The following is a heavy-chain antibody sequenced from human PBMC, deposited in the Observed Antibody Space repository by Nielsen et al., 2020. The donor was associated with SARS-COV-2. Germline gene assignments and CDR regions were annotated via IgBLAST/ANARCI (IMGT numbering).Heavy chain of an antibody. CDR3: ARWSPGTAVAGNPGYYGMDV. D-gene: IGHD6-19*01. CDR1: GYSFTSYW. Sequence: GESLKISCKGSGYSFTSYWISWVRQMPGKGLEWMGRIDPSDSYTNYSPSFQGHVTISADKSISTAYLQWSSLKASDTATYYCARWSPGTAVAGNPGYYGMDVWGQGTTVTVSS. CDR2: IDPSDSYT. V-gene: IGHV5-10-1*01. J-gene: IGHJ6*02.